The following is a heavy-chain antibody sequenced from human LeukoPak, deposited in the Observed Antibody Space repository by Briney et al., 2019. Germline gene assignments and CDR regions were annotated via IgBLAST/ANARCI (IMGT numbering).Heavy chain of an antibody. CDR2: IFYSGGT. CDR3: ARDSPFTPSWFDP. Sequence: SETLSLTCTVFGASVRRSDYNWVWIRQPPGEGLEWIGVIFYSGGTSYNPSLKSRVTTSVDTSKNQFSLKLSSVIAADTAVYYCARDSPFTPSWFDPWGQGTLVTVSS. J-gene: IGHJ5*02. V-gene: IGHV4-39*07. CDR1: GASVRRSDYN.